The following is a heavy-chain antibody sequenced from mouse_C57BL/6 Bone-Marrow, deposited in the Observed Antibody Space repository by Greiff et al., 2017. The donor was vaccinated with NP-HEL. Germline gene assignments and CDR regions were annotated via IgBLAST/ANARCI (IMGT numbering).Heavy chain of an antibody. Sequence: VQLQQSGPVLVKPGASVKMSCKASGYTFTDYYMNWVKQSHGKSLEWIGVINPYNGGTSYNQKFKGKATLTVDKSSSTAYMELNSLTSEDSAVYYCATGATVVAGDYWGQGTSVTVSS. CDR3: ATGATVVAGDY. V-gene: IGHV1-19*01. CDR2: INPYNGGT. D-gene: IGHD1-1*01. CDR1: GYTFTDYY. J-gene: IGHJ4*01.